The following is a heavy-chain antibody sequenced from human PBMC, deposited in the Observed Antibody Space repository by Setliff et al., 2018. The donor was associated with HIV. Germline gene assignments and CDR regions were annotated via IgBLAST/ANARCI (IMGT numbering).Heavy chain of an antibody. J-gene: IGHJ6*03. V-gene: IGHV4-31*03. CDR1: GGSISNNSYY. CDR3: ARVPTNPDFYYYYMDV. Sequence: SETLSLTCTVSGGSISNNSYYWSWIRQHPGKGLEWIGYIYYSGGTYYNPSLKSRVTISVDTSKNQFSLKLSSVTAADTAVYYCARVPTNPDFYYYYMDVWGKGTTVTVSS. CDR2: IYYSGGT.